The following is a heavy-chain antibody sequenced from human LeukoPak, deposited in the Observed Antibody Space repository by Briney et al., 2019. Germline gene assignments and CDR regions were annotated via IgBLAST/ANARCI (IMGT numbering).Heavy chain of an antibody. CDR1: GGTFSSYA. J-gene: IGHJ6*02. V-gene: IGHV1-69*04. CDR2: IIPILGIA. D-gene: IGHD2-15*01. Sequence: GASVKVSCKASGGTFSSYAISWVRQAPGQGLEWMGRIIPILGIANYAQKFQGRVTITADKSTSTAYMELSSLRSEDTAVYYCARDGEVADPPLYCYGMDVWGQGTTVTVSS. CDR3: ARDGEVADPPLYCYGMDV.